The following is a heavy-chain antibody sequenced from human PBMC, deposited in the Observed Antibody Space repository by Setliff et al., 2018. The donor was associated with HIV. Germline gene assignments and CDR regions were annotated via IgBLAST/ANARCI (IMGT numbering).Heavy chain of an antibody. V-gene: IGHV3-48*04. CDR1: GFNFKTYG. Sequence: PGGSLRLSCAASGFNFKTYGMTWVRQAPGKGLDWVAHIGSSNHGIHYADSVKGRFTISRDNAKNSVYLQMHSLRVEDTAVYYCAAVPWGHSSLIIDHWGQGTPVTVSS. D-gene: IGHD3-16*01. CDR2: IGSSNHGI. J-gene: IGHJ4*02. CDR3: AAVPWGHSSLIIDH.